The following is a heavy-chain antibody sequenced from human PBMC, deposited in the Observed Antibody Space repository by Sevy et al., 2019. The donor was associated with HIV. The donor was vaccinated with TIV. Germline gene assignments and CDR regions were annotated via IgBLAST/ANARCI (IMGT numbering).Heavy chain of an antibody. CDR3: ARDQEVHDYGEKTDY. Sequence: ASVKVSCKASGYTFTSYGISWVRQAPGQGLEWMGWISAYNGNTNYAQKLQGRVTMTTDTSTSTAYMELRSLRSDDTAVYYCARDQEVHDYGEKTDYRGQGTLVTVSS. V-gene: IGHV1-18*01. D-gene: IGHD4-17*01. CDR1: GYTFTSYG. CDR2: ISAYNGNT. J-gene: IGHJ4*02.